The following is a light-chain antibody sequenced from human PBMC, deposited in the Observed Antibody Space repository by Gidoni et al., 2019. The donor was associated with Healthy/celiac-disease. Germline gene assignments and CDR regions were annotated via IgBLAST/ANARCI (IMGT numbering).Light chain of an antibody. V-gene: IGLV2-23*02. J-gene: IGLJ2*01. CDR2: EVS. Sequence: QSALTQPASVSWSPRQSITIYCTGTSSDVWSYNLVSWYQQHPGKALTLMIYEVSKRPSGVSNRFSGSKSGNTASLTISGLQAEDEADYYCCSYAGSSTSVVFGGGTKLTVL. CDR3: CSYAGSSTSVV. CDR1: SSDVWSYNL.